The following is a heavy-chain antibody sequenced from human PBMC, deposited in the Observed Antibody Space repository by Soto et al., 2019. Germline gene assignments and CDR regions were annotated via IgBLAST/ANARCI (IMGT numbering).Heavy chain of an antibody. Sequence: EVQLLESGGGLVQPGGSLRLSCAASGFTFSSYAMSWVRQAPGKGLEWVSAISGSGGSTYYADSVKGRFTISRDNSKNTLYLQMNSLRAEDTAVYYCAKDRATVPAAMKGWFDPWGQGTLVTVSS. D-gene: IGHD2-2*01. CDR2: ISGSGGST. V-gene: IGHV3-23*01. J-gene: IGHJ5*02. CDR3: AKDRATVPAAMKGWFDP. CDR1: GFTFSSYA.